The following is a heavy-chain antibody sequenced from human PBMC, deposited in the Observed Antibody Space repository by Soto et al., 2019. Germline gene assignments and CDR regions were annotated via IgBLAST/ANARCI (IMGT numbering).Heavy chain of an antibody. CDR1: GGTFSSYA. CDR3: ATDTYYYDSRGQGDY. J-gene: IGHJ4*02. CDR2: LIPIFGTA. D-gene: IGHD3-22*01. V-gene: IGHV1-69*01. Sequence: VQLVQSGAELKKPGSSVKVSCKASGGTFSSYAISWVRQAPGQGLEWMGGLIPIFGTANYAQKFQGRVTSTAGASTSTAYMEVSSLRSEDTAVYYGATDTYYYDSRGQGDYWGQGTLVTVSS.